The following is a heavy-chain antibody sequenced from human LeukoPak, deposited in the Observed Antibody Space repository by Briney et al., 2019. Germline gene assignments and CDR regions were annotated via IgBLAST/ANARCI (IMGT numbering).Heavy chain of an antibody. CDR3: AGDYYDSSGYYL. CDR1: GYTFTAYY. J-gene: IGHJ5*02. Sequence: ASVKVSCKASGYTFTAYYMHWVRQAPGQGPEWMGWINPNSGGTNYAQKLQGRVTMTTDTSTSTAYMELRSLRSDDTAVYYCAGDYYDSSGYYLWGQGTLVTVSS. D-gene: IGHD3-22*01. V-gene: IGHV1-2*02. CDR2: INPNSGGT.